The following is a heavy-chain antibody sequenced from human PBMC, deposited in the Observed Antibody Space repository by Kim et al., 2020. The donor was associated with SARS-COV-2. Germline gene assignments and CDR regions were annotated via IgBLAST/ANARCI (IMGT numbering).Heavy chain of an antibody. D-gene: IGHD3-10*01. CDR2: ISGSGGST. V-gene: IGHV3-23*01. J-gene: IGHJ4*02. CDR1: GFTFSTYS. CDR3: AKWGTGFGELLFAGDY. Sequence: GGSLRLSCAASGFTFSTYSLSWVRQAPGKGLEWVSAISGSGGSTYYADSVKGRFTISRDNSKNTLYLQMNSLRAEDTAVYYCAKWGTGFGELLFAGDYWGQGTLVTVSS.